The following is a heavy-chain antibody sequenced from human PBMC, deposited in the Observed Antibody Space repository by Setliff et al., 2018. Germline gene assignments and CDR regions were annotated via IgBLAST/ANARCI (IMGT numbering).Heavy chain of an antibody. CDR3: ARGSAGDNNSWYPYFFDS. Sequence: SETLSLTCTVSDDFFNFGHWLSWVRQSPGRGLQWIGDISHTGSTNYNPSLRSQVTVSVDKSKNQFSLKVDSVTDADTAAYFCARGSAGDNNSWYPYFFDSWGRGTLVTSPQ. J-gene: IGHJ4*01. V-gene: IGHV4-4*02. CDR1: DDFFNFGHW. CDR2: ISHTGST. D-gene: IGHD3-10*01.